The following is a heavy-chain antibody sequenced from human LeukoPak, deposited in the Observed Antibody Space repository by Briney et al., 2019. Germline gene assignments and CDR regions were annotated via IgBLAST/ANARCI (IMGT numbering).Heavy chain of an antibody. CDR2: IYSSGST. D-gene: IGHD4-23*01. CDR1: GGSINSYY. CDR3: ARGGKATVVTM. V-gene: IGHV4-4*07. Sequence: SETLSLTFTVSGGSINSYYWSWIRQPAGKGLEWIGRIYSSGSTNYNPSLKSRVSMSVDTSKNQFSLKPTSVTAADTAVYYCARGGKATVVTMWGQGILVTVSS. J-gene: IGHJ4*02.